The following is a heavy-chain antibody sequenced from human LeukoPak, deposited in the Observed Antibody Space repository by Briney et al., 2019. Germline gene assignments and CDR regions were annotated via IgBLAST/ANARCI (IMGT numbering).Heavy chain of an antibody. CDR2: IYPADSDT. Sequence: GESLKISCKGSGYSFISYWIGWVRQMPGKGLEWMGIIYPADSDTRYSPSFQGQVSISADKSISTAYLQWSSLKASDTAMYYCVRRYSSGWYVDYWGQGTLVTVSS. J-gene: IGHJ4*02. CDR3: VRRYSSGWYVDY. D-gene: IGHD6-19*01. CDR1: GYSFISYW. V-gene: IGHV5-51*01.